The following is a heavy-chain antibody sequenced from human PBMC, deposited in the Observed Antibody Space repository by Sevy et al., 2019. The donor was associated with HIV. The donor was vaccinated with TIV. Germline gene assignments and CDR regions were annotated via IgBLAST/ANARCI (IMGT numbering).Heavy chain of an antibody. CDR3: ARGINGSGGSCYPNDY. CDR2: IYYSGST. J-gene: IGHJ4*02. D-gene: IGHD2-15*01. CDR1: GGSISSYY. Sequence: SETLSLTCTVSGGSISSYYWSWIRQPPGKGLEWIGYIYYSGSTNYNPSLKSRVTISVDTSKNQFSLKLSSVTAADTAVYYCARGINGSGGSCYPNDYWGQGTLVTVSS. V-gene: IGHV4-59*01.